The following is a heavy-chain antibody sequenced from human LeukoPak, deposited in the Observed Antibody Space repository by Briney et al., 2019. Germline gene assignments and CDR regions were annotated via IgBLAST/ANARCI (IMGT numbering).Heavy chain of an antibody. CDR1: GFTFNTYT. CDR3: AKGGAAYSYDY. CDR2: ITGNGDNA. D-gene: IGHD2-21*01. J-gene: IGHJ4*02. Sequence: GGSLRLSCAASGFTFNTYTMNWVRQAPGKGLEWVSGITGNGDNAFYADSVKGRFTTSRDNSKNTLFLQMNSLRAEDTAVYYCAKGGAAYSYDYWGQGTLVIVSS. V-gene: IGHV3-23*01.